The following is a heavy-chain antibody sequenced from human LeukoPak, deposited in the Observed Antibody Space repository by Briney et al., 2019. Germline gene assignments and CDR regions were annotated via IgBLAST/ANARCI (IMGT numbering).Heavy chain of an antibody. J-gene: IGHJ4*02. CDR3: AREGGSSRNFDY. V-gene: IGHV3-30-3*01. D-gene: IGHD6-13*01. CDR1: GFTFSRYT. CDR2: ISYDGSNTYDGSNK. Sequence: GGSPRLSCAASGFTFSRYTMHWVRQAPGKGLEWVAIISYDGSNTYDGSNKYYADSVKGRFTISRDNSKNTLFLQMDSLRAEDTAVYYCAREGGSSRNFDYWGQGTLVTVSS.